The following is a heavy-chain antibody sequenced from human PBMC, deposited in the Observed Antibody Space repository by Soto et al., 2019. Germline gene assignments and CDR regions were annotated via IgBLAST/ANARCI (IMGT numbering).Heavy chain of an antibody. CDR2: ISYDGSNK. J-gene: IGHJ4*02. Sequence: GGSLRLSCAASGFTFSSYGMHWVRQAPGKGLEWVAVISYDGSNKYYADSVKGRFTISRDNSKNTLYLQMNSLRAEDTAVYYCAKDSSYCSGGSCYYFDYWGQGTLVTVSS. D-gene: IGHD2-15*01. CDR1: GFTFSSYG. V-gene: IGHV3-30*18. CDR3: AKDSSYCSGGSCYYFDY.